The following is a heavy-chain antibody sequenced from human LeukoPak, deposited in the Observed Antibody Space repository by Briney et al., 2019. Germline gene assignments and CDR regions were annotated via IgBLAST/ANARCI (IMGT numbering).Heavy chain of an antibody. D-gene: IGHD3-10*01. Sequence: PGESLRLSCAASGFTFSDYSMHWVRRTPGKGLEWVGLISYDGSNKYFADSVKGRFSISRDNSKNTLYLQMNSLRPDDTAVYSCARDSLWFGDPPGDYFDYWGQGTLVTVSS. V-gene: IGHV3-30*04. CDR2: ISYDGSNK. J-gene: IGHJ4*02. CDR3: ARDSLWFGDPPGDYFDY. CDR1: GFTFSDYS.